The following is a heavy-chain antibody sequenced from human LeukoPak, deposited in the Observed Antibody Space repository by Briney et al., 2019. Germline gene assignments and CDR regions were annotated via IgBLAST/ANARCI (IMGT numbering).Heavy chain of an antibody. D-gene: IGHD6-13*01. V-gene: IGHV4-59*01. CDR3: ARDRGSSWSGWFDP. CDR2: IYYSGST. J-gene: IGHJ5*02. Sequence: SETLSLTCTVSGGSISSYYWSWIRQPPGKGLEWIGYIYYSGSTNYNPSLKSRVTISVDTSKNQCSLKLSSVTAADTAVYYCARDRGSSWSGWFDPWGQGTLVTVSS. CDR1: GGSISSYY.